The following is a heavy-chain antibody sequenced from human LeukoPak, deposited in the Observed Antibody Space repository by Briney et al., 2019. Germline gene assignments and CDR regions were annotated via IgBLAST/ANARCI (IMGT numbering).Heavy chain of an antibody. CDR1: GYTFTSYD. D-gene: IGHD6-25*01. Sequence: GASVKVSCKASGYTFTSYDINWVLQATGQGLEWMGWMNPNSGNTGYAQKFQGRVTITRNTSISTAYMELSSLRSEDTAVYYCARGLPARYNWFDPWGQGTLVTVSS. CDR3: ARGLPARYNWFDP. V-gene: IGHV1-8*03. CDR2: MNPNSGNT. J-gene: IGHJ5*02.